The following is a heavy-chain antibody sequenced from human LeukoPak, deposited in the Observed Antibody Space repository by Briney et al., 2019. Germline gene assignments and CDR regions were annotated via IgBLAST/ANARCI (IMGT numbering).Heavy chain of an antibody. J-gene: IGHJ6*02. CDR1: EFTFSRYS. CDR3: ALYYDHYYYYGMDV. V-gene: IGHV4-34*08. CDR2: INHSGST. D-gene: IGHD3-22*01. Sequence: GSLRLSCAASEFTFSRYSMNWVRQAPGKGLEWIGEINHSGSTNYNPSLKSRVTISVDTSKNQFSLKLSSVTAADTAVYYCALYYDHYYYYGMDVGAQGTTVTFPS.